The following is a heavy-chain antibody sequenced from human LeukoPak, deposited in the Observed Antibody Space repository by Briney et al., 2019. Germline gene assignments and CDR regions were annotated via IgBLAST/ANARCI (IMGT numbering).Heavy chain of an antibody. CDR2: IKKDGSEK. CDR1: GFTFSSHW. D-gene: IGHD5-18*01. V-gene: IGHV3-7*01. CDR3: ARDLSGIAGYTYGRGIDY. J-gene: IGHJ4*02. Sequence: GGSLRLSCAASGFTFSSHWMSWVRQAPGKGLEWVANIKKDGSEKYYVDAVKGRFTISRDNAKTSLYLQMNSLRAEDTAAYYCARDLSGIAGYTYGRGIDYWGQGTLVTVSS.